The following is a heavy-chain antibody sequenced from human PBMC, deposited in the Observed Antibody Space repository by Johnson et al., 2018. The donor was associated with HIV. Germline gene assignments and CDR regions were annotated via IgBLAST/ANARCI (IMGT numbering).Heavy chain of an antibody. J-gene: IGHJ3*02. CDR1: GFTFSGSA. Sequence: VRLVESGGGLVQPGGSLKLACAASGFTFSGSALHLVRQASGKGLEWVGHIRSKGNNYATAYAASVKGRFTISRDDSQNTAYLQMNRLKTEDTAVYYCTKLVGYCSGGGCYTPGDIWGQGTMVTVSS. CDR2: IRSKGNNYAT. CDR3: TKLVGYCSGGGCYTPGDI. D-gene: IGHD2-15*01. V-gene: IGHV3-73*01.